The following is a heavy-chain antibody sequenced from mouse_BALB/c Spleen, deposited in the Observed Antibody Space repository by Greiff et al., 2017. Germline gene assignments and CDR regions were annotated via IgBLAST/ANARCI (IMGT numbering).Heavy chain of an antibody. CDR2: ISSGSSTI. CDR1: GFTFSSFG. D-gene: IGHD2-1*01. V-gene: IGHV5-17*02. Sequence: EVQLVESGGGLVQPGGSRKLSCAASGFTFSSFGMHWVRQAPEKGLEWVAYISSGSSTIYYADTVKGRFTISRDNPKNTLFLQMTSLRSEDTAMYYCARSGYGKDDWGQGTLVTVSA. CDR3: ARSGYGKDD. J-gene: IGHJ3*01.